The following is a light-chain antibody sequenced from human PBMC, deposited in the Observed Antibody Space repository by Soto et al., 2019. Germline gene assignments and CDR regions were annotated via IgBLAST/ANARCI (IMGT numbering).Light chain of an antibody. CDR2: EGS. J-gene: IGLJ2*01. CDR1: SNDVGSYNL. Sequence: QSVLTQPASVSGSPGQSITISCTGTSNDVGSYNLVSWYQQHPGKAPKLMIYEGSKRPSGVSNRFSGSKSGNTASLTISGLQAEDEADYYCCSYAGSSFVVFGGGTKLTVL. CDR3: CSYAGSSFVV. V-gene: IGLV2-23*01.